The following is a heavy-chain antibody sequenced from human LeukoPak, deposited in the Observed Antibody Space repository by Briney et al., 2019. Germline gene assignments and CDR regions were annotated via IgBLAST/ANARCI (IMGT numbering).Heavy chain of an antibody. V-gene: IGHV1-69*01. CDR2: IIPIFGTA. CDR3: ARASELRGPGFYYYMDV. CDR1: GGTFSSYA. Sequence: SVKVSCKASGGTFSSYAISWVRQAPGQGLEWMGGIIPIFGTANYAQKFQGRVTITADESTSTAYMELSSLRSEDTAVYYCARASELRGPGFYYYMDVWGKGTTVTASS. J-gene: IGHJ6*03. D-gene: IGHD1-7*01.